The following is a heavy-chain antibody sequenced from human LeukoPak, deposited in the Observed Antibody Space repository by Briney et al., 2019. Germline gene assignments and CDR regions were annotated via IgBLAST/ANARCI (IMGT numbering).Heavy chain of an antibody. CDR1: GFSFSSYG. V-gene: IGHV1-18*01. CDR3: ARGGARTSFDS. Sequence: ASVSDSCKDSGFSFSSYGFSWVRQGPGQGLEWMGWISAYNGKTNYAQKFQGRVTMTTDTSTTTAYMDLRSLRSDHTAVYFCARGGARTSFDSWGQGTLITVSS. D-gene: IGHD1-26*01. CDR2: ISAYNGKT. J-gene: IGHJ4*02.